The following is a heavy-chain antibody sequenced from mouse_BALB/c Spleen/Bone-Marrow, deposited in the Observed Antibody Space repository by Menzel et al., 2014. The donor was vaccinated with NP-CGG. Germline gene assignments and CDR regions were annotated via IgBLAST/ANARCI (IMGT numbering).Heavy chain of an antibody. D-gene: IGHD2-4*01. CDR3: ARHNYDETWFAY. Sequence: EVKLMESGGGLVQPGRSLKLSCATSGFTFSDYYMYWVRQTPEKRLEWVAYISNGGGSTYYPDTVKGRFTISRDNAKNTLYLQMSRLKSEDTAMYYCARHNYDETWFAYWGQGTLVTVSA. V-gene: IGHV5-12*02. J-gene: IGHJ3*01. CDR2: ISNGGGST. CDR1: GFTFSDYY.